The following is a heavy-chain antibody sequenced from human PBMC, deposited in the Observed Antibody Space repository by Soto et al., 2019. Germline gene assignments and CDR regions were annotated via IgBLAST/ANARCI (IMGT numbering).Heavy chain of an antibody. Sequence: ASVKVSCKASGYTFTSYDMHWVRQAPGQRLEWMRWINAGNGNTKYSQKFQGRVTITRDTSASTAYMELSSLRSEDTAVYYCARDKITGTLDYWGQGTLVTVSS. CDR1: GYTFTSYD. V-gene: IGHV1-3*01. D-gene: IGHD1-20*01. CDR2: INAGNGNT. CDR3: ARDKITGTLDY. J-gene: IGHJ4*02.